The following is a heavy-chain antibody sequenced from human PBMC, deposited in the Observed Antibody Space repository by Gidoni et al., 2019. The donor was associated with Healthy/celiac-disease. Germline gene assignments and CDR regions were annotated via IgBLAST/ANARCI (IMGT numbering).Heavy chain of an antibody. V-gene: IGHV3-53*01. Sequence: EVQLVESGGGLIQPGGSLRLSCAASGFTVSSNYMSWVRQAPGKGLEWVSVIYSGGSTYYADSVKGRFTISRDNSKNTLYLQMNSLRAEDTAVYYCARESGYCTNGVCWPYYFDYWGQGTLVTVSS. J-gene: IGHJ4*02. CDR3: ARESGYCTNGVCWPYYFDY. D-gene: IGHD2-8*01. CDR2: IYSGGST. CDR1: GFTVSSNY.